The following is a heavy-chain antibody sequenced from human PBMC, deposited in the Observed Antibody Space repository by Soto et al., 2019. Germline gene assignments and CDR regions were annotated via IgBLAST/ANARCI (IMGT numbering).Heavy chain of an antibody. V-gene: IGHV4-38-2*01. Sequence: SETLSLTCAVSGYSISSGYYWGWIRQPPGKGLEWIGSIYHSGSTYYNPSLKSRVTISVDKSKNQFSLKLSSVTAADTAVYYCARGGWERRGAFDIWGQGTMVTVSS. CDR1: GYSISSGYY. J-gene: IGHJ3*02. D-gene: IGHD1-1*01. CDR2: IYHSGST. CDR3: ARGGWERRGAFDI.